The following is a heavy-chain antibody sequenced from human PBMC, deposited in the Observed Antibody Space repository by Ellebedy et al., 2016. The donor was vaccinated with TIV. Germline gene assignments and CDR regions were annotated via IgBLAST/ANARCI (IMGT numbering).Heavy chain of an antibody. D-gene: IGHD5-18*01. CDR2: ISTVSRNI. CDR1: GFTFSNSN. V-gene: IGHV3-48*02. CDR3: ARDGAYNYDTYWYFDL. Sequence: GESLKISCEASGFTFSNSNLNWVRHAPGKGLEWVSYISTVSRNIYYADSVKGRFTISRDNAKNSLYLHMNSLRDEDTAVYYCARDGAYNYDTYWYFDLWGRGTLVTVSS. J-gene: IGHJ2*01.